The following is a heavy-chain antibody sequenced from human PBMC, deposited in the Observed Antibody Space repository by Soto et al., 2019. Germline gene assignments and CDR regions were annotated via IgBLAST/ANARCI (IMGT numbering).Heavy chain of an antibody. J-gene: IGHJ3*02. CDR2: IIPIFGTA. CDR3: ARVIVGATEWADAFDI. Sequence: QVQLVQSGAEVKKPGSSVKVSCKASGGTFSSYAISWVRQAPGQGLEWMGGIIPIFGTANYAQKFQGRVTITADESTSTASMELSSLRSEDTAVYYCARVIVGATEWADAFDIWGQGTMVTVSS. V-gene: IGHV1-69*01. D-gene: IGHD1-26*01. CDR1: GGTFSSYA.